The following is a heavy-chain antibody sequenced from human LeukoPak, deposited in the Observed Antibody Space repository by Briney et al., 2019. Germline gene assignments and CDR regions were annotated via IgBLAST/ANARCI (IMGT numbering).Heavy chain of an antibody. V-gene: IGHV4-34*01. Sequence: PSETLSLTCAVYGDSFKNYYWTWIRQSPEKGLEWIGEINHGGLTSYNPSLESRLTLLVDTFKNQFSLNLRSVTAADTAVYFCARARAFVWGSYRYIPYYFDPWGQGTLVTVSS. CDR2: INHGGLT. D-gene: IGHD3-16*02. J-gene: IGHJ5*02. CDR1: GDSFKNYY. CDR3: ARARAFVWGSYRYIPYYFDP.